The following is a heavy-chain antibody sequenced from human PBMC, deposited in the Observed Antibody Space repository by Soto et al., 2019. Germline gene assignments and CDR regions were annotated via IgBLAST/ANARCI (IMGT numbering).Heavy chain of an antibody. D-gene: IGHD6-19*01. J-gene: IGHJ4*02. CDR2: TYYRSGWSR. V-gene: IGHV6-1*01. CDR1: GFSISTDSAA. Sequence: SQTLSLPCDISGFSISTDSAAWNWIRQSPSRGLEWLGRTYYRSGWSREYAVSVRGRITINPDTSKNQFSLQLNSVTPEDTAVYYCARAYSSGWFSYFDFWGKGTLVTVSS. CDR3: ARAYSSGWFSYFDF.